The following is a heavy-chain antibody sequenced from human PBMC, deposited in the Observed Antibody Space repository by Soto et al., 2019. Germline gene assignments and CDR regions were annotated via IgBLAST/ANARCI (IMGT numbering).Heavy chain of an antibody. CDR3: ARDRDFWSGLYGMDV. J-gene: IGHJ6*02. Sequence: SETLSLTCAVSGYSISSGYYWGWIRQPPGKGLEWIGGIYHSGSTYYNPSLKSRVTISVDTSKNQFSLKLSSVTAADAAVYYCARDRDFWSGLYGMDVWGQGTTVTVSS. V-gene: IGHV4-38-2*02. D-gene: IGHD3-3*01. CDR1: GYSISSGYY. CDR2: IYHSGST.